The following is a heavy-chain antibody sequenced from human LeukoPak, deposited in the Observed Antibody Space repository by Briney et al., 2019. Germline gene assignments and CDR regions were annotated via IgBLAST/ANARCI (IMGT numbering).Heavy chain of an antibody. Sequence: PSETLSLTCTVSGGSISSGGYYWSWIRQHPGKGLEWIGYIYYSGSTYYNPSLKSRVTISVDTSKNQFSLKLSSVTAADTAVYYCARSPVSLMLSEYFDYWGQGTLVTVSS. CDR1: GGSISSGGYY. V-gene: IGHV4-31*03. CDR2: IYYSGST. J-gene: IGHJ4*02. D-gene: IGHD3-16*01. CDR3: ARSPVSLMLSEYFDY.